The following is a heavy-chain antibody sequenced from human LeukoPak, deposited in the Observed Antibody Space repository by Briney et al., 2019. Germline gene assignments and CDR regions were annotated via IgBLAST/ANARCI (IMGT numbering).Heavy chain of an antibody. D-gene: IGHD3-3*01. Sequence: ASESLSLTCGVSGGSINTNTFFWGWIRQPPGKGLEWIGNVFYSGNTMYNPSLKSRVTMSIDTSKSQFSLSLSSVTAADTAMYWCVRQSRIFGVTRPGYMDVWGKGIMVSVSS. J-gene: IGHJ6*03. CDR1: GGSINTNTFF. V-gene: IGHV4-39*01. CDR3: VRQSRIFGVTRPGYMDV. CDR2: VFYSGNT.